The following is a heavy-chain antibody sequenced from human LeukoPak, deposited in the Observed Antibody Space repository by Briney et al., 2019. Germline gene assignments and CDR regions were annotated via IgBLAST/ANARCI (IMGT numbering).Heavy chain of an antibody. Sequence: PGRSLRLSCAASGFTFDDYAMHWVRHAPGKGLEWVSGISWNSGSIDYADSVKGRFTISRDNAKNSLYLQMNSLRAEDTAVYYCARGAYYYEDWGQGTLVTVSS. J-gene: IGHJ4*02. CDR2: ISWNSGSI. D-gene: IGHD3-22*01. CDR1: GFTFDDYA. CDR3: ARGAYYYED. V-gene: IGHV3-9*01.